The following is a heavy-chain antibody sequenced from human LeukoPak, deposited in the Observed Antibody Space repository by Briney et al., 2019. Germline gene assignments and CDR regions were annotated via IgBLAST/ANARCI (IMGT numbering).Heavy chain of an antibody. CDR1: GFTFSDYY. V-gene: IGHV3-11*04. J-gene: IGHJ4*02. CDR2: ISSSGSTI. Sequence: GGSLRLSCAASGFTFSDYYMSWIRQAPGKGLEWVSYISSSGSTIYYADSVKGRSTISRDNAKNSLYLQMNSLRAEDTAVYYCARDRYYDSSGYYYFDYWGQGTLVTVSS. CDR3: ARDRYYDSSGYYYFDY. D-gene: IGHD3-22*01.